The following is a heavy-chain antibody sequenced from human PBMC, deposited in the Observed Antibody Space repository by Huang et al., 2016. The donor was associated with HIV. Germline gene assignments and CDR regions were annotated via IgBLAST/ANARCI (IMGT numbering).Heavy chain of an antibody. CDR3: ARRFRVAATRKWFDP. D-gene: IGHD3-10*01. J-gene: IGHJ5*02. CDR2: VNDGGDI. CDR1: GESLGTYY. Sequence: QVQLQQWGAGLLKPSETLALTCAVYGESLGTYYWAWIRRPPGQGLQWIGEVNDGGDINYNQSLERRVTSSVDTSRNQVSLTLTSMTAADTATYYCARRFRVAATRKWFDPWGQGTLVIVSS. V-gene: IGHV4-34*01.